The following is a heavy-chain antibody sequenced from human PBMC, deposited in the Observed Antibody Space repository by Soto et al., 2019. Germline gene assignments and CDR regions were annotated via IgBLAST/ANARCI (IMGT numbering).Heavy chain of an antibody. Sequence: SETLSLTCTVSGGSISSSSYYGGWIRQPPGKGLEWIGSIYYSGSTYYNPSLKSRVTISVDTSKNQFPLKLSSVTAADTAVYYCARGSRERITIFGVVLFDYWGQGTLVTVFS. CDR2: IYYSGST. CDR3: ARGSRERITIFGVVLFDY. D-gene: IGHD3-3*01. J-gene: IGHJ4*02. V-gene: IGHV4-39*01. CDR1: GGSISSSSYY.